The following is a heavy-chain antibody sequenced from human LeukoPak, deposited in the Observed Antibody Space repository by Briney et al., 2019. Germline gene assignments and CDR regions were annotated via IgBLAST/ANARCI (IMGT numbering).Heavy chain of an antibody. Sequence: GGSLRLSCAASGFTFSSYKMNWVRQAPGKGLEWVSYISSSGSTIYYADSVKGRFTISRDNAKNSLYLQMNSLRAEDTAVYYCARVSPKVTRDYYGSGSYLYMDVWGKGTTVTISS. CDR3: ARVSPKVTRDYYGSGSYLYMDV. CDR2: ISSSGSTI. D-gene: IGHD3-10*01. V-gene: IGHV3-48*04. J-gene: IGHJ6*03. CDR1: GFTFSSYK.